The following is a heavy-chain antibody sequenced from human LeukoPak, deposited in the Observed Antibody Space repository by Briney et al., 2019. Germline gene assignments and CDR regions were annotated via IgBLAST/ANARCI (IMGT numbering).Heavy chain of an antibody. D-gene: IGHD2-21*02. Sequence: SVKVTCKASGGTFSSYAISWVRQAPGQGLEWMGGIISIFGTANYAQKFQGRVTITTDESTSTAYMELSSLRSEDTAVYYCARAGYCGGDCYSGAFDIWGQGTMVTVSS. J-gene: IGHJ3*02. CDR2: IISIFGTA. CDR1: GGTFSSYA. CDR3: ARAGYCGGDCYSGAFDI. V-gene: IGHV1-69*05.